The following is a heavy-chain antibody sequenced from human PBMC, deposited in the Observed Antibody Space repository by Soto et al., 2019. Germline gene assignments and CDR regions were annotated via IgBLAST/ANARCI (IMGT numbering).Heavy chain of an antibody. CDR3: ARDCDYDILTGYYPLCY. Sequence: QVQLQQWGAGLLKPSETLSLTCAVYGGSFSGYYWGWIRQPPGKGLEWIGEINHSGSTNYNPSLKSRVTISVDTSKNQFSLKLSSVTAADTAVYYCARDCDYDILTGYYPLCYWGQGTLVTVSS. V-gene: IGHV4-34*01. CDR2: INHSGST. D-gene: IGHD3-9*01. J-gene: IGHJ4*02. CDR1: GGSFSGYY.